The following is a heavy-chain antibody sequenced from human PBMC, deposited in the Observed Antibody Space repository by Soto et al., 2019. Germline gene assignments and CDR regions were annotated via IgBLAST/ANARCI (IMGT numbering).Heavy chain of an antibody. CDR2: IYSSGST. D-gene: IGHD3-3*01. J-gene: IGHJ5*02. Sequence: NPSETLSLTCTVTGGAISGYCWTWIRQSDGEGLEWIGRIYSSGSTNYNPSLKSRVTISLDTSMNYFSLRLSSVTAADTAVYYCARGQRFSDWFDPWGQGTLVTVSS. CDR3: ARGQRFSDWFDP. V-gene: IGHV4-4*07. CDR1: GGAISGYC.